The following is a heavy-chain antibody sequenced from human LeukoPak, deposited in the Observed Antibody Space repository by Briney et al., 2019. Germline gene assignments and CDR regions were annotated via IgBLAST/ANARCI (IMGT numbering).Heavy chain of an antibody. Sequence: PSETLSLTCTVSGGSISSSSYYWGWIRQPPGKGLEWIGSIYYSGSTYYNPSLKSRVTISVDTPKNQFSLKLSSVTAADTAVYYCARCIAAAGTGDYWGQGTLVTVSS. CDR3: ARCIAAAGTGDY. CDR1: GGSISSSSYY. V-gene: IGHV4-39*01. D-gene: IGHD6-13*01. CDR2: IYYSGST. J-gene: IGHJ4*02.